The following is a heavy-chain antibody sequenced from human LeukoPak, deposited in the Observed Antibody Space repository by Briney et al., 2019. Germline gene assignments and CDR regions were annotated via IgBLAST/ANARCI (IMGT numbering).Heavy chain of an antibody. V-gene: IGHV1-69*05. Sequence: SVKVSCKASGGTFSSYAISWVRQAPGQGLEWMGGIIPIFGTANYAQKFQGRATITTDESTSTAYMELSSLRSEDTAVYYCARVQWLVDAFDIWGQGTMVTVSS. J-gene: IGHJ3*02. CDR1: GGTFSSYA. CDR2: IIPIFGTA. D-gene: IGHD6-19*01. CDR3: ARVQWLVDAFDI.